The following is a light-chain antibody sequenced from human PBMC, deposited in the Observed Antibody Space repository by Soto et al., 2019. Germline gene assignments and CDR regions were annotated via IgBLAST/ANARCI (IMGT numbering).Light chain of an antibody. CDR1: QTIHSN. CDR3: QQYSDWPLT. Sequence: EIVMTQSPATLSVSPGERATLSCRPSQTIHSNLAWYQQRPGQAPRPLIYAASTRATGIPARFSGNGFGTAFTMTTSSPQSGDFAVSYCQQYSDWPLTFGGGTKLEIK. V-gene: IGKV3D-15*01. CDR2: AAS. J-gene: IGKJ4*01.